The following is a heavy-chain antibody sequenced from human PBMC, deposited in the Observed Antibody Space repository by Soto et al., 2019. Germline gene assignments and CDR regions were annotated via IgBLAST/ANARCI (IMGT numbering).Heavy chain of an antibody. CDR2: IYYSGST. J-gene: IGHJ6*02. CDR3: ARGRPELERRYNYYYGMDV. D-gene: IGHD1-1*01. CDR1: GGSISSGGYY. Sequence: SETLSLTCTVSGGSISSGGYYWSWIRQHPGKGLEWIGYIYYSGSTYYNPSLKSRVTISVDTSKNQFSLKLSSVTAADTAVYYCARGRPELERRYNYYYGMDVWGQGTTVTVSS. V-gene: IGHV4-31*03.